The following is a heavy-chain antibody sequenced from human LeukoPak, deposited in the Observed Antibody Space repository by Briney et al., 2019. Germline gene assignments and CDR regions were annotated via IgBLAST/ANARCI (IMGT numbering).Heavy chain of an antibody. Sequence: PSETLSLTCTVSGGSISSYYWGWIRQPPGKGLEWIGSIYYSGSTYYNPSLKSRVTISVDTSKNQFSLKLSSVTAADTAVYYCARSIVGATDYWGQGTLVTVSS. CDR3: ARSIVGATDY. D-gene: IGHD1-26*01. CDR1: GGSISSYY. V-gene: IGHV4-39*07. J-gene: IGHJ4*02. CDR2: IYYSGST.